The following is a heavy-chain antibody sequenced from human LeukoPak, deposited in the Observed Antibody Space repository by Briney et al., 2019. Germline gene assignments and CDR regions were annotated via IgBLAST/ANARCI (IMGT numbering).Heavy chain of an antibody. CDR2: IIPMLRSS. CDR1: GGTFGGYT. D-gene: IGHD6-25*01. Sequence: ASVKVSCKASGGTFGGYTISWVRQAPGQGLEWMGGIIPMLRSSTYAQSFQGSLTITTDESTTTVHMELRSLRSEDTAVYYCARELSAAAPYYMDVWGKGTTVTVSS. J-gene: IGHJ6*03. V-gene: IGHV1-69*16. CDR3: ARELSAAAPYYMDV.